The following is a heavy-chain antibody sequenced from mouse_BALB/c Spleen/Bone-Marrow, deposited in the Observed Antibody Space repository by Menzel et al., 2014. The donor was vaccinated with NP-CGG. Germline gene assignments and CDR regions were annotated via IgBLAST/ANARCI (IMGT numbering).Heavy chain of an antibody. CDR3: AGGNYRFAY. CDR2: IDPENGNT. CDR1: GFNIKDYY. J-gene: IGHJ3*01. Sequence: VQLQQSGAELVRPGALVKLSCKASGFNIKDYYMRWVKQRPEQGLEWIGWIDPENGNTIYDPKFQGKASITADTSSNTAYLQLSSLTSEDTAVYYCAGGNYRFAYWGQGTLVTVSA. D-gene: IGHD2-1*01. V-gene: IGHV14-1*02.